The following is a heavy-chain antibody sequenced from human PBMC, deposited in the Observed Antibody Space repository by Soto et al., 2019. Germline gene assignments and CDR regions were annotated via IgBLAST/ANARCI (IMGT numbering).Heavy chain of an antibody. CDR2: INPNSGGT. Sequence: ASVKVSCKASGYTFTGSYMHWVRQAPGQGLEWMGWINPNSGGTNYAQKFQGWVTMTRDTSISTAYMELSRLRSDDTAVYYCARGITPTNWFDPWGQGTLVTVSS. V-gene: IGHV1-2*04. CDR3: ARGITPTNWFDP. D-gene: IGHD3-10*01. J-gene: IGHJ5*02. CDR1: GYTFTGSY.